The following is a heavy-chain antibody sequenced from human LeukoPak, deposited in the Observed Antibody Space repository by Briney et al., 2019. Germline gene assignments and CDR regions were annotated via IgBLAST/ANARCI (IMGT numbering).Heavy chain of an antibody. V-gene: IGHV3-33*01. CDR2: IWCDGSNK. D-gene: IGHD3-9*01. CDR3: ARDRPVLRYFDWSPALDY. J-gene: IGHJ4*02. CDR1: GFTFSSYG. Sequence: PAGALRLSCAASGFTFSSYGMHWVRQAPGKGLEWVAAIWCDGSNKYYADSVKGRFTISRDNPKNTLYLQMHRLRAEDTDVYYCARDRPVLRYFDWSPALDYWGQGTLVTVSS.